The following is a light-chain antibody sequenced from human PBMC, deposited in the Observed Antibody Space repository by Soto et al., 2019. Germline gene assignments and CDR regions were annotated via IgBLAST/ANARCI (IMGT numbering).Light chain of an antibody. CDR3: CSYAGSSAFL. CDR2: EGS. CDR1: NSDVGTYNL. Sequence: QSALTQPASVSGSPGQSITISCTGTNSDVGTYNLVSWYQHHPGKAPKLMIYEGSKRPSGVSNRFSGSKSGNTASLTISGLQAEDEADYYCCSYAGSSAFLFGGGTKLTVL. V-gene: IGLV2-23*03. J-gene: IGLJ2*01.